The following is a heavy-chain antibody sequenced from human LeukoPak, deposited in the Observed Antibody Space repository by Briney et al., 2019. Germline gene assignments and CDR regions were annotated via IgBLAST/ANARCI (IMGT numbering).Heavy chain of an antibody. D-gene: IGHD6-19*01. J-gene: IGHJ4*02. Sequence: GGSLRLSCAASGFTFSSYAMHWVRQAPGKGLEWVAVISYDGSNKYYADSVKGRFTISRDNSKNTLYLQMNSLRAEDTAVYYCASWPGGWYGEDSWGQGTLVTVSS. V-gene: IGHV3-30-3*01. CDR2: ISYDGSNK. CDR1: GFTFSSYA. CDR3: ASWPGGWYGEDS.